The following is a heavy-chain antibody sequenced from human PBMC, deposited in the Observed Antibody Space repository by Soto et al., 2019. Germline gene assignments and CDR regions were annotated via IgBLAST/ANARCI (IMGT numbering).Heavy chain of an antibody. D-gene: IGHD6-19*01. CDR3: AKNGQWLATPPGA. V-gene: IGHV3-23*01. Sequence: PGGSLRLSCAASGFSFGTFVMTWFRQAPGGGLEWVASITDSGYTASYAETVEGRFTVSRDNSKNKLHLQMNDLRAEDTATYYCAKNGQWLATPPGAWGQGTLVTVSS. J-gene: IGHJ4*02. CDR1: GFSFGTFV. CDR2: ITDSGYTA.